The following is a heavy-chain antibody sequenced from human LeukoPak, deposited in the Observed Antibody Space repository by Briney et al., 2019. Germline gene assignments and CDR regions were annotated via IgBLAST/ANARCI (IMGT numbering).Heavy chain of an antibody. Sequence: SSETLSLTCAVYGGSFSGYYWSWIRQPPGKGLEWIGEINHSGSTNYNPSLKSRVTISVDTSKNQFSLKLSSVTAADTAVYYCTRGELGYSYAHWGQGTLVTVSS. CDR3: TRGELGYSYAH. CDR1: GGSFSGYY. J-gene: IGHJ4*02. CDR2: INHSGST. D-gene: IGHD5-18*01. V-gene: IGHV4-34*01.